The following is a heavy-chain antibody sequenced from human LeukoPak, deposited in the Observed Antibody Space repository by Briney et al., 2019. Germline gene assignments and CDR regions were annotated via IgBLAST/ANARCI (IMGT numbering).Heavy chain of an antibody. CDR2: MNPNSGNT. Sequence: ASVKVSCKASGYTFTSYDINWVRQATGRGLEWMGWMNPNSGNTGYAQKFQGRVTMTRNTSISTAYMELSSLRSEDTAVYYCARSLTGDLAFDIWGQGTMVTVSS. V-gene: IGHV1-8*01. CDR3: ARSLTGDLAFDI. CDR1: GYTFTSYD. J-gene: IGHJ3*02. D-gene: IGHD7-27*01.